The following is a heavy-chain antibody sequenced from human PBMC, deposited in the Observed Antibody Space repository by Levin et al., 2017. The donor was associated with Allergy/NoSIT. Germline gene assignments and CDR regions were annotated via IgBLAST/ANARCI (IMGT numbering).Heavy chain of an antibody. Sequence: GGSLRLSCAASGITFSNAWMSWARQAPGKGLEWVGRIKSKADGGTTEYAAPVKGRFTISRDDSKNTLYLQMNSLKTEDTAVYFCTTYSSSWYYFDYWGQEPWSPSPQ. J-gene: IGHJ4*01. CDR2: IKSKADGGTT. CDR1: GITFSNAW. D-gene: IGHD6-13*01. CDR3: TTYSSSWYYFDY. V-gene: IGHV3-15*01.